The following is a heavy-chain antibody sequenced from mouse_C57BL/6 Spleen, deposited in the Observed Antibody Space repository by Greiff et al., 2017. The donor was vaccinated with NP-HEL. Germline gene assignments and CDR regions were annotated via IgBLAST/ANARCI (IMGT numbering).Heavy chain of an antibody. Sequence: EVQGEESGPELVKPGASVKISCKASGYSFTDYNMNWVKQSNGKSLEWIGVINPNYGTTSYNQKFKGKATLTVDQSSSTAYMQLNSLTSEDSAVYYCARSHYYGSSYYAMDYWGQGTSVTVSS. CDR1: GYSFTDYN. J-gene: IGHJ4*01. CDR2: INPNYGTT. V-gene: IGHV1-39*01. D-gene: IGHD1-1*01. CDR3: ARSHYYGSSYYAMDY.